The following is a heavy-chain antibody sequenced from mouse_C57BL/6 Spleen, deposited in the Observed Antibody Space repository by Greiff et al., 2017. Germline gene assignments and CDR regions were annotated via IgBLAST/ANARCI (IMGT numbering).Heavy chain of an antibody. CDR3: ASYYGSSYGWYFDV. V-gene: IGHV1-39*01. Sequence: EVQGVESGPELVKPGASVKISCKASGYSFTDYNMNWVKQSNGKSLEWIGVINPNYGTTSYNQKFKGKATLTVDQSSSTAYMQLNSLTSEDSAVYYCASYYGSSYGWYFDVWGTGTTVTVSS. CDR1: GYSFTDYN. D-gene: IGHD1-1*01. J-gene: IGHJ1*03. CDR2: INPNYGTT.